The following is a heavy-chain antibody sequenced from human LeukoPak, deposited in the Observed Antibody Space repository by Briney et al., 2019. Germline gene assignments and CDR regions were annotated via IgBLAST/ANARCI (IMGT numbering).Heavy chain of an antibody. D-gene: IGHD3-3*01. CDR3: ARDQYYDFMGWRYYFDY. CDR1: GFTFSSYN. CDR2: ISSSGTTI. J-gene: IGHJ4*02. V-gene: IGHV3-48*02. Sequence: GGSLRLSCAASGFTFSSYNMNWVRQAPGKGLEWVSFISSSGTTIYYADSVKGRFSISRDNAKNSLYLQLSSLRDEDTAVYFCARDQYYDFMGWRYYFDYWGQGTLVTVSS.